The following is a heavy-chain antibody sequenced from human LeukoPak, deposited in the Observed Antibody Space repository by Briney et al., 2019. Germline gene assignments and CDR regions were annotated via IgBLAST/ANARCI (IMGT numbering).Heavy chain of an antibody. V-gene: IGHV3-64D*06. Sequence: GGSLRLSCSASGFTFCSYAMHWVRQAPGKGLEYVSAVSSNGGNTYYADSVKGRFTISRDNSKNTVYLQMSGLRAEDTAVYYCVKFGSAGVHIVATIGNYFDYWGQGTLVTVSS. CDR1: GFTFCSYA. J-gene: IGHJ4*02. CDR2: VSSNGGNT. D-gene: IGHD5-12*01. CDR3: VKFGSAGVHIVATIGNYFDY.